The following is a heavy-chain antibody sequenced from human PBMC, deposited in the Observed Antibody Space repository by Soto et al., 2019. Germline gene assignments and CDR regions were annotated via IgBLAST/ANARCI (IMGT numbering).Heavy chain of an antibody. CDR3: ARASRVTTSGTTAYYFDY. V-gene: IGHV4-31*03. CDR2: ISKNGGT. Sequence: SETLSLTCSVSGDSIIGGEFFWAWIRQQPGKGLEWIGYISKNGGTYDSPSLKSRVSLSVDTSKNHFSLRLTSVTAADTAVYYCARASRVTTSGTTAYYFDYWGRGTLVTVS. J-gene: IGHJ4*01. D-gene: IGHD4-17*01. CDR1: GDSIIGGEFF.